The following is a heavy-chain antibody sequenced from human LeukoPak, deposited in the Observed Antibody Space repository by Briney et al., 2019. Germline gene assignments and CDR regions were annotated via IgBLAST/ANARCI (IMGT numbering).Heavy chain of an antibody. CDR3: ARDFGVSGYSYGSVYYGMDV. J-gene: IGHJ6*02. CDR2: INPNSGGT. V-gene: IGHV1-2*02. CDR1: GYTFTGYY. Sequence: GASVKVSCKASGYTFTGYYMHWVRQAPGQGLEWMGWINPNSGGTNYAQKFQGRVTMTRDTSISTAYMELSRLRSDDTAVYYCARDFGVSGYSYGSVYYGMDVWGQGTTFTVSS. D-gene: IGHD5-18*01.